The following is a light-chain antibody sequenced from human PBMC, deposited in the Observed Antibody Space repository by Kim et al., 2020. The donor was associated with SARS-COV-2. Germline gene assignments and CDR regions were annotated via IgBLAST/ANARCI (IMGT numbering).Light chain of an antibody. CDR3: GTWDSSLSAWV. Sequence: GQKVTISCSGSSSTIGSNYVSWYQQLPGTAPKALIYDDTKRPSGIPDRISGSKSGTSATLAITGLQTGDEADYYCGTWDSSLSAWVVGGGTQLTVL. J-gene: IGLJ3*02. V-gene: IGLV1-51*01. CDR1: SSTIGSNY. CDR2: DDT.